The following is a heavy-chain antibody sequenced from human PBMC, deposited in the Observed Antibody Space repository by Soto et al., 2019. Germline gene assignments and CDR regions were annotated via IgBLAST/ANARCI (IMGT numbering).Heavy chain of an antibody. CDR2: ISSSSSYT. D-gene: IGHD3-3*01. CDR1: GFTFSDYY. V-gene: IGHV3-11*06. Sequence: PGGSLRLSCAASGFTFSDYYMSWIRQAPGKGLEWVSYISSSSSYTNYADSVKGRFTISRDNAKNSLYLQMNSLRAEDTAVYYCARRSGQMVSDDAFDIWGQGXMVTV. CDR3: ARRSGQMVSDDAFDI. J-gene: IGHJ3*02.